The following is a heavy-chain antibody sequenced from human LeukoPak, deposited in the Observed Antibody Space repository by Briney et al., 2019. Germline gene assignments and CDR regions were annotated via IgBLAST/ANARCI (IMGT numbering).Heavy chain of an antibody. CDR3: AKDSGEYCSGGSCYVFDY. J-gene: IGHJ4*02. Sequence: GGSLRLSCAASGFTFSSYDMHWVRQATGKGLEWVSAIGTAGDTYYPGSVKGRFTISRDNSKNTLYLQMNSLRAEDTAVYYCAKDSGEYCSGGSCYVFDYWGQGTLVTVSS. CDR1: GFTFSSYD. D-gene: IGHD2-15*01. V-gene: IGHV3-13*01. CDR2: IGTAGDT.